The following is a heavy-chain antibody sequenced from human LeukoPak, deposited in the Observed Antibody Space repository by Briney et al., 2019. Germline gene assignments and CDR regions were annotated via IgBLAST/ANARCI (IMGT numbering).Heavy chain of an antibody. V-gene: IGHV4-61*02. CDR1: GGSISSGSYY. Sequence: PSQTLSLTCTVSGGSISSGSYYWRWIRQPAGKGLEWIGRIYPSGSTNYNPSLKSRVTISVDTSKNQFSLKLSSVTAADTAVYYCARDSGYAKPGVDYWGQGTLVTVSS. D-gene: IGHD3-22*01. CDR3: ARDSGYAKPGVDY. J-gene: IGHJ4*02. CDR2: IYPSGST.